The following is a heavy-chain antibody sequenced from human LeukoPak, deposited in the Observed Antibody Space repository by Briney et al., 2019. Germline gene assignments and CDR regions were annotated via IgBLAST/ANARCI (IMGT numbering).Heavy chain of an antibody. CDR3: ATHTIPKSYYFDY. Sequence: HPGGSLRLSCAASGLTFSSYAMSWVRQAPGKGLEWVSTIHSGRANTYYADSVKGRFTISRDDSKNTLYLQMNSLRAEDTAVYYCATHTIPKSYYFDYWGRGTLVTVSS. CDR1: GLTFSSYA. J-gene: IGHJ4*02. CDR2: IHSGRANT. D-gene: IGHD2-2*01. V-gene: IGHV3-23*01.